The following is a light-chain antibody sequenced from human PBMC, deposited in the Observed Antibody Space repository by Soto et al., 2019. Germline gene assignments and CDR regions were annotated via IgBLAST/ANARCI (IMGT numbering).Light chain of an antibody. J-gene: IGLJ1*01. V-gene: IGLV2-14*01. Sequence: QSVLTQPASVSGSPGQSITISCTGTSSDVGGYNYVSWYQQHPGKAPKLMIYEVSNRPSGVSNRFSGSKSGNTASLTISGLQAEDEADYYCSSYTRNSTYVFGTGTKVTVL. CDR3: SSYTRNSTYV. CDR1: SSDVGGYNY. CDR2: EVS.